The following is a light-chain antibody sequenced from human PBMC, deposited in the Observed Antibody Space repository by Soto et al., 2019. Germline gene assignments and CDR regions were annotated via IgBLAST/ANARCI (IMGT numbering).Light chain of an antibody. CDR1: NNISTY. CDR3: QQRYSGPLT. V-gene: IGKV1-39*01. CDR2: AAS. Sequence: DIQMTQSPYSLSASVGDRVTITCRASNNISTYLNWYQQRPGKAPKLLIYAASSLPSGVPSRFSGSGSGTDFTSTVSSLQPEDFAPSYCQQRYSGPLTVGGGTKVDI. J-gene: IGKJ4*01.